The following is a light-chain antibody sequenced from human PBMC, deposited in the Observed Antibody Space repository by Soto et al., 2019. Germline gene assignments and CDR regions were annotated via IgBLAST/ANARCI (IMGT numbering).Light chain of an antibody. J-gene: IGKJ1*01. CDR1: QSVSSSY. CDR2: GAS. CDR3: QHYGSSPQS. Sequence: EIVLTQSPGTLSLSPGERATLSCRASQSVSSSYLAWYQQKPGQAPRLLIYGASSRATGIPDRFSGSGPGTDFTLTISRLEPEDYAVYYCQHYGSSPQSFGQGTKVDIK. V-gene: IGKV3-20*01.